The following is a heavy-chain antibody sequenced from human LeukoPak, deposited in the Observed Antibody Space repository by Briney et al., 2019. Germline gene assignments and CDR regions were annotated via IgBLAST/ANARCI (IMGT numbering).Heavy chain of an antibody. V-gene: IGHV1-18*01. Sequence: APLRASCTPSVYTFTTYSISWVSQAPGHGLEGMGWISAYNGNTIYAQKVKGRVTMTTDTSTSTAYMELRSLKSDDTAVYYCARLIAAAGLWHFDYWGQGTLVTVSS. CDR3: ARLIAAAGLWHFDY. J-gene: IGHJ4*02. D-gene: IGHD6-13*01. CDR1: VYTFTTYS. CDR2: ISAYNGNT.